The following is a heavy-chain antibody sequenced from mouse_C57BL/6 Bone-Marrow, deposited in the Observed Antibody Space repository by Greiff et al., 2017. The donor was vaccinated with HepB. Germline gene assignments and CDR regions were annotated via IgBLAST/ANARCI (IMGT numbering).Heavy chain of an antibody. Sequence: QVQLQQSGPGLVQPSQSLSITCTVSGFSLTSYGVHWVRQSPGKGLEWLGVIWRGGSTDYNAAFMSRLSITKDNSKSQVFFKMNSLQADDTAIYYCAKRWLPHYYAMDYWGQGTSVTVSS. J-gene: IGHJ4*01. D-gene: IGHD2-3*01. CDR3: AKRWLPHYYAMDY. CDR1: GFSLTSYG. V-gene: IGHV2-5*01. CDR2: IWRGGST.